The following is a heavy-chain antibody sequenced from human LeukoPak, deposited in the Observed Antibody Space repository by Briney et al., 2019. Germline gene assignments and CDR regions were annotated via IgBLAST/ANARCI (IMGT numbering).Heavy chain of an antibody. V-gene: IGHV4-34*01. Sequence: RPAESLSLTCAVYVGSFSDYYWSWIRQSPGKGLEWISEINRSGSTTYNSSLKSRVTMSVDTSKNQLSLKLISVTAADTAVYYCARHGVPRYYAMDVWGKGTTVTVSS. J-gene: IGHJ6*04. D-gene: IGHD3-9*01. CDR3: ARHGVPRYYAMDV. CDR1: VGSFSDYY. CDR2: INRSGST.